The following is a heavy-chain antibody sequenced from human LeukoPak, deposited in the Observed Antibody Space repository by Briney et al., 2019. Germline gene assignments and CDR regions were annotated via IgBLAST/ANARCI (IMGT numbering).Heavy chain of an antibody. CDR3: ARDRSGSSWYNDNWFDP. J-gene: IGHJ5*02. CDR1: GFSFSDAW. D-gene: IGHD6-13*01. CDR2: INSDGSST. Sequence: PGGSLRLSCAVSGFSFSDAWMHWVRQAPGKGLVWVSRINSDGSSTSYADSVKGRFTISRDNAKNTLYLQMNSLRAEDTAVYYCARDRSGSSWYNDNWFDPWGQGTLVTVSS. V-gene: IGHV3-74*01.